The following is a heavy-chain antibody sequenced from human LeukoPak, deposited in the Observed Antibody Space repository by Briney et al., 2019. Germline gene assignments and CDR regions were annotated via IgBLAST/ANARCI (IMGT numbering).Heavy chain of an antibody. CDR1: GFTFGNVW. V-gene: IGHV3-15*01. J-gene: IGHJ4*02. D-gene: IGHD2-21*01. CDR2: IRRKTDGETT. Sequence: GGSLRLSCAASGFTFGNVWMSWVRQVPGKGLEWVGRIRRKTDGETTDHAAPVKGRFTISRDDSKNTLYLQMNSLKTEDTAVYYCVTDLVIKGYFDYWGRGALVTVSS. CDR3: VTDLVIKGYFDY.